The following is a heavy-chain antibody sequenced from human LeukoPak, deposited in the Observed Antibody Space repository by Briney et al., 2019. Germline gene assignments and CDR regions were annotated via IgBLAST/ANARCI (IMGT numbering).Heavy chain of an antibody. J-gene: IGHJ4*02. V-gene: IGHV1-2*02. CDR2: IHPNSGGT. D-gene: IGHD5-24*01. CDR1: GYTFTQHH. CDR3: ARDPPSDPSVSFDY. Sequence: ASVKVSFKASGYTFTQHHMHWVRQAPGQGLEWMGEIHPNSGGTRYAQRFQGRVTMTKDTSISTVYMELSSLTSDDSAVYYCARDPPSDPSVSFDYWGQGSLVTVSS.